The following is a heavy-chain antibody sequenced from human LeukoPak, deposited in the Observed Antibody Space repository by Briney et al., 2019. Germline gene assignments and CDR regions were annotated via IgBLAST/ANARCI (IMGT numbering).Heavy chain of an antibody. D-gene: IGHD2-21*01. V-gene: IGHV1-69*04. J-gene: IGHJ4*02. CDR2: IIPILGIA. CDR1: GGTFSSYA. Sequence: ASVKVSCKASGGTFSSYAISWVRQAPGQGLEWMGRIIPILGIANYAQKFQGRVTITADKSTSTAYMELSSLRSEDTAVYYCARPAGGERSFDYWGQGTLVTVSS. CDR3: ARPAGGERSFDY.